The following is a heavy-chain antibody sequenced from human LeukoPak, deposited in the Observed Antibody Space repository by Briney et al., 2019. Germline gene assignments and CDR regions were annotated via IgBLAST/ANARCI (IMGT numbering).Heavy chain of an antibody. J-gene: IGHJ5*02. D-gene: IGHD6-19*01. CDR2: MNPNSGNT. V-gene: IGHV1-8*01. CDR3: ASIAVAGTGVDP. CDR1: GYTFTSYD. Sequence: GASVKVSCKASGYTFTSYDINWVRQATGQGLEWMGWMNPNSGNTGYALKFQGRVTMTRNTSISTAYMELSSLRSEDTAVYYCASIAVAGTGVDPWGQGTLVTVSS.